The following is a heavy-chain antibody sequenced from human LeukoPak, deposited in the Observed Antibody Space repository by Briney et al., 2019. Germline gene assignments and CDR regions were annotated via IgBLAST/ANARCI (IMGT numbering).Heavy chain of an antibody. J-gene: IGHJ4*02. D-gene: IGHD3-10*01. CDR3: ARDRRGSGSSFDY. CDR1: GFTFSSYA. Sequence: GRSLRLSCAASGFTFSSYAMHWVRQAPGKGLEWVAVISYDGSNKYYADSVKGRFTISRDNSKNTLYLQMSSLRAEDTAVYYCARDRRGSGSSFDYWGQGTLVTVSS. V-gene: IGHV3-30*04. CDR2: ISYDGSNK.